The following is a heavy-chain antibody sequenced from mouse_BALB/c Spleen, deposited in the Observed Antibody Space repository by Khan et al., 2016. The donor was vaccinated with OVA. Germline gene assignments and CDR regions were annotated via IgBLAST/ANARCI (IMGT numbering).Heavy chain of an antibody. CDR2: ISSGSSTI. Sequence: EVKLVESGGGLVQPGGSRKLSCAASGFTFSSFGMHWVRQAPEKGLEWVAFISSGSSTIYYADTVKGRFTISRDDPKNTLFLQMTSLRSEDTAMYYCERREGLYARDYWGQGTSVTVSS. CDR3: ERREGLYARDY. J-gene: IGHJ4*01. CDR1: GFTFSSFG. D-gene: IGHD3-3*01. V-gene: IGHV5-17*02.